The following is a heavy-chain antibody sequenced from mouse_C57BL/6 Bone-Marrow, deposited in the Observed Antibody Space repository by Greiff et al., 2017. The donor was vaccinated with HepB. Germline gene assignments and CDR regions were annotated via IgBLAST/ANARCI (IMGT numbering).Heavy chain of an antibody. CDR3: ARQGNWDGVAY. D-gene: IGHD4-1*01. V-gene: IGHV5-12*01. CDR2: ISNGGGST. CDR1: GFTFSDYY. Sequence: EVKLMDSGGGLVQPGGSLKLSCAASGFTFSDYYMYWVRQTPEKRLEWVAYISNGGGSTYYPDTVKGRFTISRDNAKNTLYLQMSRLKSEDTAMYYCARQGNWDGVAYWGQGTLVTVSA. J-gene: IGHJ3*01.